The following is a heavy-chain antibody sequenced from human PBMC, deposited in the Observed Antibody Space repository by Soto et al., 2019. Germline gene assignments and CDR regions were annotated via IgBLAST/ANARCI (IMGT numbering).Heavy chain of an antibody. CDR3: ARDQRTMVRGVNDYYMDV. D-gene: IGHD3-10*01. Sequence: GGSLRLSCAASGFTVSSNYMSWVRQAPGKGLEWVSVIYSGGSTYYADSVKGRFTISRDNSKNTLYLQMNSLRAEDTAVYYCARDQRTMVRGVNDYYMDVWGKGTTVTVSS. J-gene: IGHJ6*03. CDR1: GFTVSSNY. CDR2: IYSGGST. V-gene: IGHV3-66*01.